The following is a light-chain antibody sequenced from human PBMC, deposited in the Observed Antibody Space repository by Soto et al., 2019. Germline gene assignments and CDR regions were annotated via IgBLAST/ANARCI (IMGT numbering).Light chain of an antibody. CDR3: SSYAGSNNLV. CDR1: SSDVGGYNY. CDR2: EVS. J-gene: IGLJ2*01. V-gene: IGLV2-8*01. Sequence: QSVLTQPPSASGSPGQSVTXSCTGTSSDVGGYNYVSWYQQHPGKAPKLMIYEVSKRPSGVPDRFSGSKSGNTASLTVSGLQAEDEADYYCSSYAGSNNLVFGGGTKVTVL.